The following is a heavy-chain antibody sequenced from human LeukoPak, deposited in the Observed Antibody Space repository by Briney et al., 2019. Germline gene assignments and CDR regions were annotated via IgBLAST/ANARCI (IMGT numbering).Heavy chain of an antibody. CDR2: ISSSSSTI. D-gene: IGHD3-3*01. J-gene: IGHJ4*02. V-gene: IGHV3-48*01. CDR3: ARRRLGMVTDY. CDR1: GFTFSSYS. Sequence: GGSLRLSCAASGFTFSSYSMNWVRQAPGKGLEWVSYISSSSSTIYYADSVKGRFTISRDNAKNSLYLQMNSLRAEDTAVYYCARRRLGMVTDYWGQGTLVTVSS.